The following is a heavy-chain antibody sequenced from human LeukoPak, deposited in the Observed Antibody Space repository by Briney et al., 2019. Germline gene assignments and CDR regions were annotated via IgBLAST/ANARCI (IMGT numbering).Heavy chain of an antibody. CDR3: AKSNLKYYFDS. CDR1: GFTFSSYA. J-gene: IGHJ4*02. Sequence: PGGSLRLSCAASGFTFSSYAMNWVRQAPGKGLEWVSLISGSGGSAYYADSVEGRFTVSRDNSKNTLYLQMNSLRAEDTAVYYCAKSNLKYYFDSWGQGTLVTVSS. D-gene: IGHD6-6*01. CDR2: ISGSGGSA. V-gene: IGHV3-23*01.